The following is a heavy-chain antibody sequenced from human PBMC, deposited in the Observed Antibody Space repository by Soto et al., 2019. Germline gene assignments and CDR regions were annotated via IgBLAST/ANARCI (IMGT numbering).Heavy chain of an antibody. CDR1: GFTFSSYG. J-gene: IGHJ3*02. CDR3: AKEKSRRGAFDI. V-gene: IGHV3-30*18. CDR2: ISYDGSNK. Sequence: QVQLVESGGGVVQPGRSLRLSCAASGFTFSSYGMHWVRQAPGKGLEWVAVISYDGSNKYYADSVKGRFTISRDNSKNTLYRKMNSLRAEDTAVYYCAKEKSRRGAFDIGGQGTMVTVSS.